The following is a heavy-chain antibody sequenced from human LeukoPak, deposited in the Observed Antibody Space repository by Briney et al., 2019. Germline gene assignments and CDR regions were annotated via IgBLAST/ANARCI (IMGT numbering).Heavy chain of an antibody. Sequence: GGSLRLFCAASGFTFSSYEMYWVRQAPEKGLEWVSYITSGGGTVDYADSVKGRFTVSRDNAKNSLYLQMNSLRAEDTAVYYCARDFIGSSYQFDYWGQGTLVTVSS. CDR1: GFTFSSYE. CDR2: ITSGGGTV. CDR3: ARDFIGSSYQFDY. D-gene: IGHD1-26*01. J-gene: IGHJ4*02. V-gene: IGHV3-48*03.